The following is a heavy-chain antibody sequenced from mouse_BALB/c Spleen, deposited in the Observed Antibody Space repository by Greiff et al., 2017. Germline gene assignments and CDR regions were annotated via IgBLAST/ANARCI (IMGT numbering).Heavy chain of an antibody. V-gene: IGHV14-3*02. CDR2: IDPANGNT. D-gene: IGHD4-1*01. CDR1: GFNIKDTY. J-gene: IGHJ2*01. CDR3: ARGLTGWYYFDY. Sequence: VQLQQSGAELVKPGASVKLSCTASGFNIKDTYMHWVKQRPEQGLEWIGRIDPANGNTKYDPKFQGKATITADTSSNTAYLQLSSLTSEDTAVYYCARGLTGWYYFDYWGQGTTLTVSS.